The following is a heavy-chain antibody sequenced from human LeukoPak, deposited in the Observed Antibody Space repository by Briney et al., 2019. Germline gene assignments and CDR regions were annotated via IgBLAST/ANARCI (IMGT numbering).Heavy chain of an antibody. CDR2: INHSGST. Sequence: SETLSLTCTVSGGSISSSSYYWGWIRQPPGKGLEWIGEINHSGSTNHNPSLKSRVTISVDTSKNQFSLKLSSVTAADTAVYYCARRARKILWFGETPSYMDVWGKGTTVTISS. CDR1: GGSISSSSYY. V-gene: IGHV4-39*07. D-gene: IGHD3-10*01. CDR3: ARRARKILWFGETPSYMDV. J-gene: IGHJ6*03.